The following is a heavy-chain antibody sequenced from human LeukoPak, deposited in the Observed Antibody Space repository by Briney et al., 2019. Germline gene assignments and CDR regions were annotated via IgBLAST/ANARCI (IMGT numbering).Heavy chain of an antibody. J-gene: IGHJ4*02. CDR1: GFTFSSYA. CDR2: ISGSGGST. CDR3: TTGGPYYYDSSGYLDY. V-gene: IGHV3-23*01. Sequence: PGGSLRLSCAASGFTFSSYAMSWVRQAPGKGLEWVSAISGSGGSTYYADSVKGRFTISRDNSKNTLYLQMNSLKTEDTAVYYCTTGGPYYYDSSGYLDYWGQGTLVTVSS. D-gene: IGHD3-22*01.